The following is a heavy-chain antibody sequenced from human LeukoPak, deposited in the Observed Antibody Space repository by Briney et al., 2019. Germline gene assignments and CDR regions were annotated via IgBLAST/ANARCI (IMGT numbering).Heavy chain of an antibody. CDR2: ISSSSSYR. CDR3: ARPPTIGTAGQNYYYYYMDV. CDR1: GFTFSTYR. V-gene: IGHV3-21*01. Sequence: PGGSLRLSCAASGFTFSTYRMSWVRQAPGKGLEWVSSISSSSSYRFYTDSVKGRFTISRDNAKNSLYLQMNSLRAEDTAVYYCARPPTIGTAGQNYYYYYMDVWGKGTTVTVSS. J-gene: IGHJ6*03. D-gene: IGHD1-1*01.